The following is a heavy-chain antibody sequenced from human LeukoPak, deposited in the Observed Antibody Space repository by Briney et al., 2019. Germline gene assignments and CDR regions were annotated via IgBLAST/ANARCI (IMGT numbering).Heavy chain of an antibody. D-gene: IGHD1-1*01. J-gene: IGHJ4*02. CDR2: IKPRGGST. CDR3: ARSPWAKLEPPFDY. Sequence: SVKVSCKASGYTFTSYYMHWVRQAPGQGLEWMEIIKPRGGSTSYAQKFQGRVTMTWDTSTSTVYMELSSLRSEDTAVYYCARSPWAKLEPPFDYWGQGTLVTVSS. V-gene: IGHV1-46*01. CDR1: GYTFTSYY.